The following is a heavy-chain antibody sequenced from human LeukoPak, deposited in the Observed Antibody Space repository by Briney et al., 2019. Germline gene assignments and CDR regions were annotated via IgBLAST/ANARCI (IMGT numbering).Heavy chain of an antibody. D-gene: IGHD1-26*01. V-gene: IGHV3-20*04. CDR2: INWKGGTT. Sequence: GESLKISCAASGFTFDDYGMSWVRRAPGKGLEWVSGINWKGGTTAYADSVKGRFTISRDNAKNSLYLQMNSLRAEDTAFYYCAKVGGELLPGNFDYWGQGILVTVSS. J-gene: IGHJ4*02. CDR3: AKVGGELLPGNFDY. CDR1: GFTFDDYG.